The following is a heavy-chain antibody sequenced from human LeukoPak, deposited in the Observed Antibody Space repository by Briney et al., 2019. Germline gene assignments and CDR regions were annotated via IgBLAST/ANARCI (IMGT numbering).Heavy chain of an antibody. CDR1: GFTFSDYN. V-gene: IGHV3-11*01. CDR3: ARSIGLTGGGVDV. J-gene: IGHJ6*02. CDR2: ITNGGSTI. Sequence: GGSLRLSCAASGFTFSDYNMDWVRQAPGKGLEWVSYITNGGSTIHHADSVKGRFTISRDNAKKTLYLQMNSLRAEDTAVYYCARSIGLTGGGVDVWGQGTTVTVSS. D-gene: IGHD3-9*01.